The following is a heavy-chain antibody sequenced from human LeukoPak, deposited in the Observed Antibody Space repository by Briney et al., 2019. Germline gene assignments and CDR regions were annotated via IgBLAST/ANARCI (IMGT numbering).Heavy chain of an antibody. V-gene: IGHV1-18*01. CDR2: ISAYNGNT. D-gene: IGHD1-7*01. Sequence: ASVKVSCKASGYTFTSYGISWVRQAPGQGVEWMGWISAYNGNTNYAQKLQGRVTMTTDTSTSTAYMELRSLRSDDTAVYYCARESLELMDRENWFDPWGQGTLVTVSS. CDR1: GYTFTSYG. CDR3: ARESLELMDRENWFDP. J-gene: IGHJ5*02.